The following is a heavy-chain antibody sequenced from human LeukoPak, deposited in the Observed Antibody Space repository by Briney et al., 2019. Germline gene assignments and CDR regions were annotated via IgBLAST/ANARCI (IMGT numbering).Heavy chain of an antibody. V-gene: IGHV3-53*01. CDR2: IYSGGST. CDR3: ARDEQITMVRGVMGY. Sequence: GGSLRLSCAASGFTVSSNYMSWVRQAPGKGLEWVSVIYSGGSTYYADSVKGRFTISRDNSKNTLYLQMNSLRAEDTAVYYCARDEQITMVRGVMGYWGQGTLVTVSS. D-gene: IGHD3-10*01. J-gene: IGHJ4*02. CDR1: GFTVSSNY.